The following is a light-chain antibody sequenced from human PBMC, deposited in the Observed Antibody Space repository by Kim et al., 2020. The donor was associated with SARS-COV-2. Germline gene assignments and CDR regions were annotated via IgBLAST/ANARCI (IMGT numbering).Light chain of an antibody. CDR1: QSVSTS. Sequence: LSPGERATLSCRASQSVSTSVAWFQHKPGQAPRPLIHDASYRATGIPARFSGSGSGTDFTLTITGLQAEDFAVYYCQQREDWPLTFGGGTKVDIK. J-gene: IGKJ4*01. CDR3: QQREDWPLT. CDR2: DAS. V-gene: IGKV3-11*01.